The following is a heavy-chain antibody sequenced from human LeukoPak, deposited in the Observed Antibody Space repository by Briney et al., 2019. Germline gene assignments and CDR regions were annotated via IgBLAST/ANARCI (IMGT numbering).Heavy chain of an antibody. V-gene: IGHV4-34*01. CDR1: GGSFSGYY. D-gene: IGHD6-19*01. CDR2: INHSGST. J-gene: IGHJ6*02. CDR3: ARGGDSSGFFLEMDV. Sequence: SETLSLTCAVYGGSFSGYYWSWIRQPPGKGLEWIGEINHSGSTNYNPSLKSRVTISVDTSKNQFSLKLSSVTAADTAVYYCARGGDSSGFFLEMDVWGQGTTVTVSS.